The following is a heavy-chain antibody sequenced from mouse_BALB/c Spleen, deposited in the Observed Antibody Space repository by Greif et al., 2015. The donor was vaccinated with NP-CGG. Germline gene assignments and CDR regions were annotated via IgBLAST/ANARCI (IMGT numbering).Heavy chain of an antibody. Sequence: DVHLVESGPGLVKPSQSLSLTCSVTGYSITSGYYWNWIRQFPGNKLEWMGYISYDGSNNYNPSLKNRISITRDTSKNQFFLKLNSVTTEDTATYYCARGGSNALAYWGQGTLVTVSA. CDR1: GYSITSGYY. CDR2: ISYDGSN. V-gene: IGHV3-6*02. CDR3: ARGGSNALAY. D-gene: IGHD1-3*01. J-gene: IGHJ3*01.